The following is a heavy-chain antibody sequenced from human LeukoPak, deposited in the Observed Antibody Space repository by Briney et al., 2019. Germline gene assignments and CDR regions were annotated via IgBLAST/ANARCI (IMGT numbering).Heavy chain of an antibody. D-gene: IGHD5-18*01. CDR3: AREEGYSYGIYYYYYYMDV. V-gene: IGHV4-61*02. CDR1: GGSISSGSYY. CDR2: IYTSGST. Sequence: SETLSLTCTVSGGSISSGSYYWSWIRQPAGKGLGWIGRIYTSGSTNYNPSLKSRVTMSVDTSKNQFSLKLSSVTAADTAVYYCAREEGYSYGIYYYYYYMDVWGKGTTVTVSS. J-gene: IGHJ6*03.